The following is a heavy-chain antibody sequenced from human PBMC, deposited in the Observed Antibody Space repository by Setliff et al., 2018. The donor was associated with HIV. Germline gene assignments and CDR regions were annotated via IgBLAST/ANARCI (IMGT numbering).Heavy chain of an antibody. CDR1: RGAFTSYA. J-gene: IGHJ3*02. CDR2: IISILNVA. D-gene: IGHD6-13*01. CDR3: ARVLKGYSSSYEAFDI. V-gene: IGHV1-69*10. Sequence: SVKVSCKTSRGAFTSYAFTWVRQAPGQGLEWMGGIISILNVATYAQKFQGRVTITADKSTSTVYMELSSLRSEDSAVYYCARVLKGYSSSYEAFDIWGQGTTVTVSS.